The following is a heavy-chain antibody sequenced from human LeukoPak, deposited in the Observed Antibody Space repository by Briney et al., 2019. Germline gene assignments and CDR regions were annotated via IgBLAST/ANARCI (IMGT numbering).Heavy chain of an antibody. CDR1: GFTFSGSA. CDR2: IRSKANIYPT. J-gene: IGHJ4*02. CDR3: TRPPKLGSGDY. V-gene: IGHV3-73*01. D-gene: IGHD7-27*01. Sequence: GGSLKLSCAASGFTFSGSAMHGVRQASGKGLEGVGRIRSKANIYPTAYAASVKGRFTISRDDSKNTAYLQMNSLNTEDTAVYYCTRPPKLGSGDYWGQRTLVTDPS.